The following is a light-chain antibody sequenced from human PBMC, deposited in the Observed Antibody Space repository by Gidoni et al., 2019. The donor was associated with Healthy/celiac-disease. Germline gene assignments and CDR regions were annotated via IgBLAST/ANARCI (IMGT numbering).Light chain of an antibody. CDR1: SSDVGSYNL. J-gene: IGLJ1*01. V-gene: IGLV2-23*01. CDR2: EGS. CDR3: CSYAGSSTSLYV. Sequence: GQSITISCTGTSSDVGSYNLVSWYQQHPGKAPKLMIYEGSKRPSGVSNRFSGSKSGNTASLTISGLQAEDEADYYCCSYAGSSTSLYVFGTGTKVTVL.